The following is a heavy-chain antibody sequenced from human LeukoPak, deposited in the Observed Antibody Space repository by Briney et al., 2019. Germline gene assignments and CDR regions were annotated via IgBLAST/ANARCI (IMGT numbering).Heavy chain of an antibody. CDR1: GFTFSSYA. CDR3: AKDNGDTYGRYYFDY. D-gene: IGHD5-18*01. V-gene: IGHV3-23*01. CDR2: ISGSGSST. J-gene: IGHJ4*02. Sequence: PGGSLRLSCAASGFTFSSYAMSWVRQTPGKGLDWVSGISGSGSSTYYADSVKGRFTISRDNSKNTLYLQMNSLRAEDTAVYSCAKDNGDTYGRYYFDYWGQGTLVTVSS.